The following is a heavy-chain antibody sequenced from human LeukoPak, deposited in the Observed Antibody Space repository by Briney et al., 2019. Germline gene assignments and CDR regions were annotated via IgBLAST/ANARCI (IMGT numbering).Heavy chain of an antibody. J-gene: IGHJ4*02. Sequence: GALRLSCAASGFTFSTYWMSWVRQAPGKGLEWVANIKEDGSEKYYGDSVKGRFTISRDNAKNSLYLQMNSLRAEDTAVYYCARDSSGYQWGQGTLVTVSS. CDR2: IKEDGSEK. V-gene: IGHV3-7*01. D-gene: IGHD3-22*01. CDR3: ARDSSGYQ. CDR1: GFTFSTYW.